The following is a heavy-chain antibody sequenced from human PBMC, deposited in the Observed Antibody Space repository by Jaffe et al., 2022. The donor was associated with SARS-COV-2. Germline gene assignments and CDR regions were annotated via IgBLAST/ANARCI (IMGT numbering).Heavy chain of an antibody. Sequence: EVKLVETGGGLVRPGGSLRLSCAGPGFHFSSYTMNWVRQAPGKGPEWVASIPGDGSYSHHADSVKGRFTISRDNAKASLYLQMDFLTAEDTGRYYCVGGDFREYWGQGTQVTVSS. CDR1: GFHFSSYT. J-gene: IGHJ4*02. D-gene: IGHD3-3*01. CDR2: IPGDGSYS. CDR3: VGGDFREY. V-gene: IGHV3-21*06.